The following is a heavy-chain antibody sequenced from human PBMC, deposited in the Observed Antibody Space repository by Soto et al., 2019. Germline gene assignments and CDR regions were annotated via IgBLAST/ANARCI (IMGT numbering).Heavy chain of an antibody. J-gene: IGHJ4*02. Sequence: GGSLRLSCSASGFTFRSYDVHWVRQAPGKGLEFVAGISPTGVNTYYADSVKGRSTISRDNSKNTLYLQMSSLRPDDTALYYCVKLTDSWGQGALVTAPQ. CDR3: VKLTDS. D-gene: IGHD3-9*01. CDR2: ISPTGVNT. CDR1: GFTFRSYD. V-gene: IGHV3-64D*06.